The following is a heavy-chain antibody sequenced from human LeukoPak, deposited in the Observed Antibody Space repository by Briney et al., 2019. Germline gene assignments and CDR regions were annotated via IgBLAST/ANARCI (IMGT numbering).Heavy chain of an antibody. CDR1: GYTFTHQW. V-gene: IGHV5-51*01. D-gene: IGHD3-10*01. J-gene: IGHJ4*02. Sequence: RGESLKISCKASGYTFTHQWIGWVRQKSESGLEWMGIIYLRDSDTRYSPSFQGHVSISADTSINTAYLEWSRLEASDTAIYYCARHSDVIGAIWGQGTLVTVSS. CDR3: ARHSDVIGAI. CDR2: IYLRDSDT.